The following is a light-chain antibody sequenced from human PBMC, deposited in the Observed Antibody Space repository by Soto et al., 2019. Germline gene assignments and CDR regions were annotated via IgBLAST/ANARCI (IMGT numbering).Light chain of an antibody. V-gene: IGKV3D-7*01. J-gene: IGKJ3*01. CDR3: QQDYTRFT. CDR2: GAS. Sequence: PGERVTLSYRASQSVSSSYLTWYQQKPGQAPRLLIYGASTRATSIPARFSGSGSGTDFTLTISSLQPEDFAVYYCQQDYTRFTFGPGTKVDIK. CDR1: QSVSSSY.